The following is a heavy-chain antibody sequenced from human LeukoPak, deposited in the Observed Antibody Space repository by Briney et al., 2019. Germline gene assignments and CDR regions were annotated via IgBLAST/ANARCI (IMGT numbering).Heavy chain of an antibody. CDR3: ARFKKDLGFDY. Sequence: MSSETLSLTCTVSGGSISSSSYYWGWLRQPPGKGLEWIGEIYHSGSTNYNPSLKSRVTISVDKSKNQFFLKLSSVTAADTAVYYCARFKKDLGFDYWGQGTLVTVSS. CDR1: GGSISSSSYY. V-gene: IGHV4-39*07. J-gene: IGHJ4*02. CDR2: IYHSGST.